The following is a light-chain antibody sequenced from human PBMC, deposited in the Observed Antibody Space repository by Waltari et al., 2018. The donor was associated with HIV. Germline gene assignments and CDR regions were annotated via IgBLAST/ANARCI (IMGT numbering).Light chain of an antibody. CDR1: SSDVGGYNY. CDR2: EVS. CDR3: SSYTSSSTRV. J-gene: IGLJ3*02. Sequence: LTQPASVSGSPGQSITISCTGTSSDVGGYNYVSWYQQHPGKAPKLMIYEVSNRPSGVSNRFSGSKSGNTASLTISGLQAEDEADYYCSSYTSSSTRVFGGGTKLTVL. V-gene: IGLV2-14*01.